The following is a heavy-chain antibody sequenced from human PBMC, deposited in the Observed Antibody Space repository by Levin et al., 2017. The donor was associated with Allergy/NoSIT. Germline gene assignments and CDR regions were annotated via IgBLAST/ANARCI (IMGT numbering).Heavy chain of an antibody. Sequence: SETLSLTCAVSGGSISSGGYYWSWIRQSPGKGLEWIAYIYSSGNTNYNPSLKSRVTISVDTSKNQFSLDLRSVTAADTAVYYCARDRAIGYCTSSSCQHLFDNWGQGTLVTVSS. J-gene: IGHJ4*02. CDR2: IYSSGNT. D-gene: IGHD2-2*01. CDR1: GGSISSGGYY. V-gene: IGHV4-61*08. CDR3: ARDRAIGYCTSSSCQHLFDN.